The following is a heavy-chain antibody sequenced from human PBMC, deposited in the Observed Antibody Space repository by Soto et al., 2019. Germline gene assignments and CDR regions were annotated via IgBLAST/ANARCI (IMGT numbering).Heavy chain of an antibody. CDR1: GFTFSSYG. J-gene: IGHJ6*02. CDR3: ARDPKRPYYDILTGYSRPYSGMDV. V-gene: IGHV3-30*03. Sequence: GSLRLSCAASGFTFSSYGMHWVRQAPGKGLERVAVISYDGSNKYYADSVKGRFTISRDNSKNTLYLQMNSLRAEDTAVYYCARDPKRPYYDILTGYSRPYSGMDVWGQGTTVTVSS. CDR2: ISYDGSNK. D-gene: IGHD3-9*01.